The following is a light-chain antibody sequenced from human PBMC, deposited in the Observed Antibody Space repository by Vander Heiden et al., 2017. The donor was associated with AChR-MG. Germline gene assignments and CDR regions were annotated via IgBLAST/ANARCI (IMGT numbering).Light chain of an antibody. V-gene: IGLV1-44*01. CDR1: STNIGRNT. CDR2: DNE. CDR3: AAWDDSRNSVV. J-gene: IGLJ2*01. Sequence: SVLPPPPSTSGTPGPRVTISCSGSSTNIGRNTVNWYRQFPGTAPKLLMYDNEQRPSGVPDRFSASKSGTSASLAISGLQSEDEAVYHCAAWDDSRNSVVFGGGTTLTVL.